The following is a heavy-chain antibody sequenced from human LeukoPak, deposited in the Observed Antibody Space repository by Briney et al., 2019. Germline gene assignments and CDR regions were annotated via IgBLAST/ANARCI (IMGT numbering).Heavy chain of an antibody. V-gene: IGHV4-39*02. Sequence: PSETLSLTCTVSGGSISSSSYFWGWIRQPPGKGLEWIASIYYSGSTYNNPSLKSRVTISVDTSTNQFSLKLSSVTAADTAVYYCARDRYGDYVSGDLDYWGQGTLVTVSS. CDR2: IYYSGST. CDR1: GGSISSSSYF. J-gene: IGHJ4*02. CDR3: ARDRYGDYVSGDLDY. D-gene: IGHD4-17*01.